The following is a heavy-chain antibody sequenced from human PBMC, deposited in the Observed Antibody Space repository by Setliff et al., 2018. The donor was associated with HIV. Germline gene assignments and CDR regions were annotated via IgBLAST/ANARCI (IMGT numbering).Heavy chain of an antibody. J-gene: IGHJ3*02. CDR3: ARPRYTYGTPPAFDI. D-gene: IGHD5-18*01. V-gene: IGHV4-4*08. CDR1: GGSISSHY. Sequence: SETLSLTCTVSGGSISSHYWSWIRQPPGKGLEWIGYIYTSGSTYYNPSLKSRVTISVDTSKNQFSLKLSSVTAADTAVYYCARPRYTYGTPPAFDIWGRGTVVTVSS. CDR2: IYTSGST.